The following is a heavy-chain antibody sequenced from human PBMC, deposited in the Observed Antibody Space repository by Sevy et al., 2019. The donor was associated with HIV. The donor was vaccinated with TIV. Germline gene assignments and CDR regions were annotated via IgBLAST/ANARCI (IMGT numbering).Heavy chain of an antibody. Sequence: GGSLRLSCAASGFLFSSFGMHWVRQPPGRGLEWVAVISYDGKNKYYADSLKGRITISRDNSKNTRFLQMNSLRAEDTAVYYCAKAVAGYYFLLDSWGQGALVTVSS. CDR2: ISYDGKNK. D-gene: IGHD3-22*01. V-gene: IGHV3-30*18. CDR3: AKAVAGYYFLLDS. J-gene: IGHJ4*02. CDR1: GFLFSSFG.